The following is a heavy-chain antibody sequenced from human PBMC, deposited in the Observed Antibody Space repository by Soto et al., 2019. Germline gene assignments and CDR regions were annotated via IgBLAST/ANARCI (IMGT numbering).Heavy chain of an antibody. CDR2: VYHTGST. CDR3: ARNLEDYYGSGTYSLFDY. Sequence: KPSETLSLTCAVSGHSTSSSYFWGWIRQPPGKGLEWIGSVYHTGSTYYNPSLKSRLTISVDTSKNQFSLKLSSVTAADTAVYYCARNLEDYYGSGTYSLFDYWGQGTLVTVSS. V-gene: IGHV4-38-2*01. D-gene: IGHD3-10*01. J-gene: IGHJ4*02. CDR1: GHSTSSSYF.